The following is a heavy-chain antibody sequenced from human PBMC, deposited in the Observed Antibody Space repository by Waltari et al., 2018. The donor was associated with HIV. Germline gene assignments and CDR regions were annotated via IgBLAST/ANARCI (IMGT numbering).Heavy chain of an antibody. CDR2: IDPSDSYT. CDR1: GYSFTSYW. J-gene: IGHJ4*02. CDR3: ARHSDDYYDSSGYPDY. V-gene: IGHV5-10-1*01. D-gene: IGHD3-22*01. Sequence: EVQLVQSGAEVKKPGESLRISCKGSGYSFTSYWISWVRQMPGKGLEWMGRIDPSDSYTNYSPSFQGHVTIPADKSISTAYLQWSSLKASDTAMYYCARHSDDYYDSSGYPDYWGQGTLVTVSS.